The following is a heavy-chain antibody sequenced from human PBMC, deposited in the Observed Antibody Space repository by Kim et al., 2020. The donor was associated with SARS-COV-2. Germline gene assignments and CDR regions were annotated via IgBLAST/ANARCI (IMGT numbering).Heavy chain of an antibody. Sequence: GESLKISCKGSGYSFTSYWIGWVRQMPGKGLEWRGIIYPGDSDTRYSPSFQGQVTISADKSISTAHLQWSSLKASDTAMYYCARHVAGDHGAGGWFDPWGQETLVTVSS. D-gene: IGHD4-17*01. CDR3: ARHVAGDHGAGGWFDP. CDR2: IYPGDSDT. J-gene: IGHJ5*02. V-gene: IGHV5-51*01. CDR1: GYSFTSYW.